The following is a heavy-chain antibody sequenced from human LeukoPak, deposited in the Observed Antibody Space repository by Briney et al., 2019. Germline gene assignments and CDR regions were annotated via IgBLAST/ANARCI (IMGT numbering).Heavy chain of an antibody. J-gene: IGHJ5*02. CDR1: GGSISSGDYS. CDR3: ARDSGSITIFGVAQTGWFDP. D-gene: IGHD3-3*01. CDR2: IYHSGST. Sequence: SETLSLTCAVSGGSISSGDYSWSWIRQPPGKGLEWIGYIYHSGSTYYNPSLKSRVTISVDRSKNQFSLKLSSVTAADTAVYYCARDSGSITIFGVAQTGWFDPWGQGTLVTVSS. V-gene: IGHV4-30-2*01.